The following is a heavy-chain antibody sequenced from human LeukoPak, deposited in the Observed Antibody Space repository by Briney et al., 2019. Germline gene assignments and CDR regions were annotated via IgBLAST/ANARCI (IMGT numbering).Heavy chain of an antibody. Sequence: PSETLSLTCTVSGGSISSYYWSWIRQPPGKGLEWIGYIYYSGSTNYNPSLKSRVTMSVDTSKNQFSLKLSSVTAADTAVYYCARGIAAAGTSPHWFDPWGQGTLVTVSS. CDR1: GGSISSYY. V-gene: IGHV4-59*12. J-gene: IGHJ5*02. D-gene: IGHD6-13*01. CDR2: IYYSGST. CDR3: ARGIAAAGTSPHWFDP.